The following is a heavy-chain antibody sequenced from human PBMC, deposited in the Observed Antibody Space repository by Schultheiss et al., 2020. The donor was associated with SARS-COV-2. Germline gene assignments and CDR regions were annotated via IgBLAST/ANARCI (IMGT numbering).Heavy chain of an antibody. CDR2: ISFNGAPT. Sequence: GGSLRLSCTASGVTFRIYAMSWVRQAPGKGLEWVSTISFNGAPTYYPDSVKGRFTISRDTSKNTLYLQMDSLKAEDTAVYYCAKDRNGLGYSGFDSWGQGALVTVSS. V-gene: IGHV3-23*01. J-gene: IGHJ4*02. CDR3: AKDRNGLGYSGFDS. D-gene: IGHD3-22*01. CDR1: GVTFRIYA.